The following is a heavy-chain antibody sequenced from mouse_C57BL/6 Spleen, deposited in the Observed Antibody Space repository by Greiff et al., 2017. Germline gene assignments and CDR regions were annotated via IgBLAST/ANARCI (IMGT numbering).Heavy chain of an antibody. CDR1: GFSFNTYA. Sequence: EVQLVESGGGLVQPKGSLTLSCAASGFSFNTYAMNWVRQAPGKGLEWVARIRSKGNNYATYYAVSVKDRFTISRDDSESMLYLQMNNVKTEDAAMYYCVRGTYYEDYDWYFDVWGTGTTVTVSS. CDR2: IRSKGNNYAT. CDR3: VRGTYYEDYDWYFDV. D-gene: IGHD2-13*01. J-gene: IGHJ1*03. V-gene: IGHV10-1*01.